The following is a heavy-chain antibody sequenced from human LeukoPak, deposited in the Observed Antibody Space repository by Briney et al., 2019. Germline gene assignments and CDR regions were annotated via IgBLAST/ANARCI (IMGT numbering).Heavy chain of an antibody. CDR1: GGSISSYY. Sequence: SETLSLTCTVSGGSISSYYWSWIRQPPGKGLEWIGYIYYSGSTNYNPSLKSRVTISVDTSKNQFSLKLSSVTAADTAVYYCARVGYSDAFDIWGQGAVVTVSS. D-gene: IGHD5-18*01. CDR3: ARVGYSDAFDI. J-gene: IGHJ3*02. CDR2: IYYSGST. V-gene: IGHV4-59*01.